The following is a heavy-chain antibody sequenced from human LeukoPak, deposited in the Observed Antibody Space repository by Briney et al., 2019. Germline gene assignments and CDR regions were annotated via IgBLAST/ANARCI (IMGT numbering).Heavy chain of an antibody. D-gene: IGHD4-23*01. V-gene: IGHV3-23*01. J-gene: IGHJ4*02. CDR1: GFTFSSYA. Sequence: PPGGSLRLSCAASGFTFSSYAMSWVRQAPGKGLEWVSAISGSGGSTYYADSVKGRFTISRDNSKNTLYLQMNSLRAEDTAVYYCASRTALIDYGGNSDNFDYWGQGTLVTVSS. CDR2: ISGSGGST. CDR3: ASRTALIDYGGNSDNFDY.